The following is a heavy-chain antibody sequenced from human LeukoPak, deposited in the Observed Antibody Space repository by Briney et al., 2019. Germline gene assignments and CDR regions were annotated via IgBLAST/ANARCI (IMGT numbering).Heavy chain of an antibody. D-gene: IGHD1-26*01. CDR1: VGSINNYH. J-gene: IGHJ3*02. Sequence: SETLSLTCTVSVGSINNYHWSWIRHPPWKGLEWIGYIYYSGSTYYNPSLKSRVTISVDTSKNQFSLKLSSVTAADTAVYYCARDGGSYSYRDAFDIWGQGTMVTVSS. CDR2: IYYSGST. CDR3: ARDGGSYSYRDAFDI. V-gene: IGHV4-30-4*01.